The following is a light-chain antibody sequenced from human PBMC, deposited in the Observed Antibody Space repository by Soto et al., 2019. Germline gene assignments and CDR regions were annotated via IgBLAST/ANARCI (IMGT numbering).Light chain of an antibody. Sequence: ETLMTQSPATLSVSPGERATLSCRASQSVNNNLAWYQQKLGQAPRVLIYGASTRATGIPARFTGSGSGTEFILTISSLQSEDFALYYCQQYNNWPRTFGQGTKVDIK. CDR3: QQYNNWPRT. CDR1: QSVNNN. V-gene: IGKV3-15*01. J-gene: IGKJ1*01. CDR2: GAS.